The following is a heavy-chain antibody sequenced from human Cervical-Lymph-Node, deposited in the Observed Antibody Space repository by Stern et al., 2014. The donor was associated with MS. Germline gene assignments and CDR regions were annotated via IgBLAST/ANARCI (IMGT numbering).Heavy chain of an antibody. CDR2: VSSEGNSK. CDR1: GFNFSHYA. V-gene: IGHV3-30-3*01. CDR3: ATQIWFDY. Sequence: QVQLVESGGGAVQPGRSLRLSCAVSGFNFSHYAMHWVRQAPGKGLEWVAAVSSEGNSKYHADSVKGRFTISRDNSKNTVYLQMNSLRDDDTAVYYCATQIWFDYWGQGTLVSVSS. J-gene: IGHJ4*02. D-gene: IGHD3-16*01.